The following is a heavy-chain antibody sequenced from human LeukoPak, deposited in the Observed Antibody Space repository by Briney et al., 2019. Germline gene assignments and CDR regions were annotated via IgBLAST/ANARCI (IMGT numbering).Heavy chain of an antibody. CDR2: INPNSGDT. CDR3: ARDRRVGATPLDY. CDR1: GYTFTDYY. D-gene: IGHD1-26*01. J-gene: IGHJ4*02. Sequence: ASVKVSCKASGYTFTDYYMHWVRQAPGQGLEWVGWINPNSGDTTYAQKFQGRVTITADESTSTAYMELSSLRSEDTAVYYCARDRRVGATPLDYWGQGTLVTVSS. V-gene: IGHV1-2*02.